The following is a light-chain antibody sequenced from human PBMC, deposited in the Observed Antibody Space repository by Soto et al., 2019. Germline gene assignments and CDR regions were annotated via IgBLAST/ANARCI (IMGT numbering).Light chain of an antibody. CDR2: TDD. CDR3: AAWDDSLNSVI. V-gene: IGLV1-44*01. Sequence: QSVLTQPPSVSGTPGQRVIISCSGSSSSIGSNTVNWYRQHPGTAPTVLIYTDDQRPSGVPARFSGSRSGTSASLAISGLQSEDEADYYCAAWDDSLNSVIFGGGTKVTVL. CDR1: SSSIGSNT. J-gene: IGLJ2*01.